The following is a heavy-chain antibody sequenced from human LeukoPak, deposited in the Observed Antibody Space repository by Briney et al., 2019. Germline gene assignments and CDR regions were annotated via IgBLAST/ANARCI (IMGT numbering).Heavy chain of an antibody. CDR3: ATPSHCSGGSCYLYFDY. V-gene: IGHV1-69*04. CDR2: IIPILGIA. J-gene: IGHJ4*02. Sequence: SVKVSCKASGGTFSSYAISWVRQAPGQGLEWMGRIIPILGIANYAQKFQGRVTITADKSTSTAYMELSSLRSEDTAVYYCATPSHCSGGSCYLYFDYWGQRTLVTVSS. D-gene: IGHD2-15*01. CDR1: GGTFSSYA.